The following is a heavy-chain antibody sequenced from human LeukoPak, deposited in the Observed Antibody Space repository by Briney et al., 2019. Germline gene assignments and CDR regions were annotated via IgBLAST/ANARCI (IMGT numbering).Heavy chain of an antibody. CDR1: GGSISSYY. J-gene: IGHJ4*02. CDR2: IYYSGST. CDR3: ARDFDY. Sequence: SSETLSLTCTVSGGSISSYYWSWIRQPPGKGLEWIGYIYYSGSTSYNPSLKSRVTISVDTSKNQFSLKLSSVTAADTAVYYCARDFDYWGQGILVTVSS. V-gene: IGHV4-59*12.